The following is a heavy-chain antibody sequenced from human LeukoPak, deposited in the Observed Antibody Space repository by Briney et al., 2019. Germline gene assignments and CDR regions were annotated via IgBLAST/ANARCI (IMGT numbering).Heavy chain of an antibody. V-gene: IGHV3-74*01. J-gene: IGHJ4*02. CDR2: INNDGSGT. D-gene: IGHD3-16*01. Sequence: GGSLRLSCAASGFTFSTYWMHWVRQVPGKGLVWVSRINNDGSGTFYADSVKGRFTISRDNSKNTLYLQMNSLRAEDTAVYYCARAPYGDNGYTAEVADYWGQGTLVTVSS. CDR1: GFTFSTYW. CDR3: ARAPYGDNGYTAEVADY.